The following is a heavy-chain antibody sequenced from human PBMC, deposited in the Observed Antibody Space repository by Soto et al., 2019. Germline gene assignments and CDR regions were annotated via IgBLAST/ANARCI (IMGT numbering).Heavy chain of an antibody. CDR2: INGSGGST. Sequence: EVQLLESGGGLVQPGGSLRLSCAASGFTFSSYAMSWVRQAPGKGLEWVSAINGSGGSTYYADSVKGRFTISRDNSKNTLYLQMNRLRAEDTAVYYCANERGRYNWNYVDFDYWGQGTLVTVSS. V-gene: IGHV3-23*01. CDR1: GFTFSSYA. J-gene: IGHJ4*02. CDR3: ANERGRYNWNYVDFDY. D-gene: IGHD1-7*01.